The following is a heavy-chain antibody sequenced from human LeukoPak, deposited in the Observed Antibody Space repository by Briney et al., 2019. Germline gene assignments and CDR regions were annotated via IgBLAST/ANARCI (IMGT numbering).Heavy chain of an antibody. CDR2: IYSGST. D-gene: IGHD6-13*01. J-gene: IGHJ4*02. CDR3: ASSGPLGSSYSSSWYFGLRGEYYFDY. CDR1: GGSISSSRYY. V-gene: IGHV4-39*07. Sequence: PSETLSLTCTVSGGSISSSRYYWGWIRQPPGKGLEWIGSIYSGSTYYNPSLKSRVTISVDTSKNQFSLKLSSVTAADTAVYYCASSGPLGSSYSSSWYFGLRGEYYFDYWGQGTLVTVSS.